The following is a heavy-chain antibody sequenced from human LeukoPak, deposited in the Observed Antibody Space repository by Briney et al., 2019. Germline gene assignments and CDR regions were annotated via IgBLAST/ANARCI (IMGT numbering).Heavy chain of an antibody. CDR2: ISGYNGKT. CDR3: ARDIGVSKFDY. V-gene: IGHV1-18*01. J-gene: IGHJ4*02. CDR1: GYTLSSYG. D-gene: IGHD5/OR15-5a*01. Sequence: ASVKVSCKASGYTLSSYGISWVRQAPGQGPEWMGWISGYNGKTEYAQKFQGRVTMTTDTSTSTAYMEVRGLRLDDTAMYYCARDIGVSKFDYWGQGTLVTVSS.